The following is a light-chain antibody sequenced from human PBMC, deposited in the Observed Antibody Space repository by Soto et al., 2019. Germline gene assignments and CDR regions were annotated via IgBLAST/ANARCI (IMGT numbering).Light chain of an antibody. CDR3: LQHNSYPPYT. V-gene: IGKV1-9*01. Sequence: DIQLTQSPSFLSASVGDRVTITCRASQGISSYLAWYQQKPGKAPKLLIYAASTLQSGVPSRFSGSGSGTEFTLTISSLQPEDFATYYCLQHNSYPPYTFGQGTKLEIK. CDR2: AAS. CDR1: QGISSY. J-gene: IGKJ2*01.